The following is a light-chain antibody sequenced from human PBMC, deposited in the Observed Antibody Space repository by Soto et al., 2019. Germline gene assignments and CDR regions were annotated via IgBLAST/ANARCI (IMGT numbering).Light chain of an antibody. CDR2: SNN. V-gene: IGLV1-44*01. CDR1: SSNIGSNT. CDR3: AKWDDSRDV. J-gene: IGLJ1*01. Sequence: QSVLTQPPSASGTPGQRVTISCSGSSSNIGSNTVNWYQQLPGTAPKLLIYSNNQRPSGVPDRFSGSKSGTSASLAISGLQSDDEADYYCAKWDDSRDVFGTGTKLTVL.